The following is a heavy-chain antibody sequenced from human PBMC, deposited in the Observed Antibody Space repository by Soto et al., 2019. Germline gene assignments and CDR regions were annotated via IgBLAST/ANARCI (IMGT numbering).Heavy chain of an antibody. CDR1: GYTFTSYA. V-gene: IGHV1-3*01. CDR3: ARDNSGWQTSPSLSFDY. J-gene: IGHJ4*02. D-gene: IGHD5-12*01. CDR2: INAGNGNT. Sequence: GASVKVSCKASGYTFTSYAMHWVRQAPGQRLEWMGWINAGNGNTKYSQKFQGRVTITRDTSASTAYMELSSLRSEDTAVYYCARDNSGWQTSPSLSFDYWGQGTLVTVSS.